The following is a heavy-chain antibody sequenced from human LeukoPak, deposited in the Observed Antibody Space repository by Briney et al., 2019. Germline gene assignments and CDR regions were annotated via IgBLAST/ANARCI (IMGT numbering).Heavy chain of an antibody. CDR3: ARAGVAVAGNYYYYGMDV. CDR1: GGSISSYY. D-gene: IGHD6-19*01. V-gene: IGHV4-59*08. Sequence: SETLSLTCTVSGGSISSYYWSWIRQPPGKGLEWIGYIYYSGSTNYNPSLKSRVTISVDTSKNQFSLKLSSVTAADTAVYYCARAGVAVAGNYYYYGMDVWGQGTTVTVSS. J-gene: IGHJ6*02. CDR2: IYYSGST.